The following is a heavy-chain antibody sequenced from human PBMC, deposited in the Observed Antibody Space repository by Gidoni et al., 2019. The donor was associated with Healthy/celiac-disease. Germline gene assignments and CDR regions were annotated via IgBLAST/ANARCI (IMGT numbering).Heavy chain of an antibody. Sequence: QVQLQESGPGLVKPSEPLSLTCSVSGVSISSYYWSWIRQPPGKGLEWIGYIHYSGSTNYNPALKSRVTISIDTSKNQFSLKLRSVTAADTAVYYCARESDYWGQGTLVTVSS. J-gene: IGHJ4*02. CDR1: GVSISSYY. CDR3: ARESDY. V-gene: IGHV4-59*01. CDR2: IHYSGST.